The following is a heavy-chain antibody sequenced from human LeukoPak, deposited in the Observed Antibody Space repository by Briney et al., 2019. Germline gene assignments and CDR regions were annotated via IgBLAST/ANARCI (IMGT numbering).Heavy chain of an antibody. D-gene: IGHD6-13*01. J-gene: IGHJ5*02. CDR3: ARGAAAFTTRWFDP. V-gene: IGHV4-59*08. CDR2: IYYSGST. CDR1: GGSIRSYY. Sequence: SETLSLTCTVSGGSIRSYYWSWIRQPPGKGLEWIGYIYYSGSTNYNPSLKSRVTISVATSKSQFSLRLSSVTAADTAVYYCARGAAAFTTRWFDPWGQGTLVTVSS.